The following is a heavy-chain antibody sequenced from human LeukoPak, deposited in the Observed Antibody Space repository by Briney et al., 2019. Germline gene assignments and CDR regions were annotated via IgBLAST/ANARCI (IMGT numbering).Heavy chain of an antibody. J-gene: IGHJ4*02. D-gene: IGHD3-9*01. Sequence: GGSLRLSCAASGVTFDDYTTHSVRQAPRKGLGWGSGIRWNSGSIGSADSVKGRFTISRDNAKNSLYLQMISLRAEDTALYYCSRTYVDILTDSMVYYFDYWGQGTLVTVSS. CDR1: GVTFDDYT. CDR2: IRWNSGSI. CDR3: SRTYVDILTDSMVYYFDY. V-gene: IGHV3-9*01.